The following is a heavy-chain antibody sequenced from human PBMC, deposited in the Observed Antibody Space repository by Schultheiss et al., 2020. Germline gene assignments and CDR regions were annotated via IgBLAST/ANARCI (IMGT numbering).Heavy chain of an antibody. CDR1: GGSISGHY. J-gene: IGHJ1*01. CDR3: ARARTIGRKGPQYFQH. D-gene: IGHD2-8*01. V-gene: IGHV4-34*01. CDR2: INHSGST. Sequence: SETLSLTCTVSGGSISGHYWSWIRQPPGKGLEWIGEINHSGSTNYNPSLKSRVTISVDTSKNQFSLKLSSVTAADTAVYYCARARTIGRKGPQYFQHWGQGTLVTGSA.